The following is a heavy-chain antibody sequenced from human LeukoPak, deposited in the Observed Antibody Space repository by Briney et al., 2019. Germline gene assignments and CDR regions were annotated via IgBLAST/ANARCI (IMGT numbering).Heavy chain of an antibody. CDR2: ISGSGGST. D-gene: IGHD3-22*01. J-gene: IGHJ4*02. V-gene: IGHV3-23*01. CDR1: GFTFSSYA. Sequence: GGSLRLSCAASGFTFSSYAMSWVRQAPGKELEWGSAISGSGGSTYYADSVKGRFTISRDNSKNTLYLQMNSLRAEDTAVYYCAIVAYYYDSSGYYYFDYWGQGTLVTVSS. CDR3: AIVAYYYDSSGYYYFDY.